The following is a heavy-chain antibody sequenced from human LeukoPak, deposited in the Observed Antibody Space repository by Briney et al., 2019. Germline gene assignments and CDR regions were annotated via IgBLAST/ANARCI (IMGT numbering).Heavy chain of an antibody. CDR1: GGTFSSYA. CDR2: IIPIFGTA. D-gene: IGHD2-2*02. CDR3: ARDGPTYCSSTSCYTPYFDY. J-gene: IGHJ4*02. V-gene: IGHV1-69*01. Sequence: GSSVKVSCKASGGTFSSYAISWVRQAPGQGLEWMGGIIPIFGTANYAQKFQGRVTITADESTSTAYMELSSLRSEDTAVYYCARDGPTYCSSTSCYTPYFDYWGQGTLVTVSS.